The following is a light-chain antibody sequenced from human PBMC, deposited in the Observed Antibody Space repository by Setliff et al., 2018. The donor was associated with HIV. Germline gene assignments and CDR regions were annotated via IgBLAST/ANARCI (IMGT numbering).Light chain of an antibody. V-gene: IGLV2-14*03. J-gene: IGLJ1*01. Sequence: QSVLTQPASVSGSPGQSITISCSGTNSDIGSHDYVSWYQHHSGGAPKLILYDVNTRPSGVPGRFSGSKSGNTASLTISGLQADDEGDYYCCSYVSRQNSYVFGTGTKVTVL. CDR3: CSYVSRQNSYV. CDR1: NSDIGSHDY. CDR2: DVN.